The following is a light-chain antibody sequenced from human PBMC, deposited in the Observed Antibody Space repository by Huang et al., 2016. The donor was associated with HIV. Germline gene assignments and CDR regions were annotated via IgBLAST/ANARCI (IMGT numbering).Light chain of an antibody. CDR3: QQYNRWPPLT. Sequence: EVVMTQSPATLSVSAGERAILSCRASQDVNNNVAWYQQKPGQAPRLLIYDASTRATGIPVRFSGSGSGTEFTLTISSLQSEDFAVYYCQQYNRWPPLTFGGGTKVEIK. V-gene: IGKV3-15*01. CDR2: DAS. CDR1: QDVNNN. J-gene: IGKJ4*01.